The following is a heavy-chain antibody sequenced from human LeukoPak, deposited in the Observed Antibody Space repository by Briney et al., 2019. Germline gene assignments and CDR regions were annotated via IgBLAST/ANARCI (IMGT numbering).Heavy chain of an antibody. J-gene: IGHJ4*02. V-gene: IGHV3-21*01. Sequence: NPGESLRLSCAASGFTFSSYGLNWVRQAPGKGLEWVSTISSGGHIYYEDSVKGRFTISRDNAKNSLYLQMNSLRAEDTAVYYCARDQDGGKYYHESSGYSHWGQGILVTVSS. CDR3: ARDQDGGKYYHESSGYSH. CDR2: ISSGGHI. CDR1: GFTFSSYG. D-gene: IGHD3-22*01.